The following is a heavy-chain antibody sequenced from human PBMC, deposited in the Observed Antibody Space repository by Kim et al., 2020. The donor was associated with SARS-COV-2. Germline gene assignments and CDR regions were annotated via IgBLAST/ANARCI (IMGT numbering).Heavy chain of an antibody. CDR1: GGSFSGYY. CDR3: ARVGDSYGSGSDALDY. J-gene: IGHJ4*01. D-gene: IGHD3-10*01. CDR2: INHSGST. V-gene: IGHV4-34*01. Sequence: SETLSLTCAVYGGSFSGYYWSWIRQPPGKGLEWIGEINHSGSTNYNPSLKSRVTISVDTSKNQFSLKLSSVTAADTAVYYCARVGDSYGSGSDALDYWG.